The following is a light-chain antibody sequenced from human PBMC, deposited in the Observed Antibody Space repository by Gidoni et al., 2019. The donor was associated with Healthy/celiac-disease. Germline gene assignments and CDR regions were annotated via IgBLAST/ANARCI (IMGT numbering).Light chain of an antibody. CDR3: QQYNSYPYT. J-gene: IGKJ2*01. V-gene: IGKV1-5*03. CDR1: QSISSW. CDR2: KAS. Sequence: DIQMTQAPSTLSASVGDRVTITCRASQSISSWLAWYQQKPGKAPKLLIYKASSLESGVPSRFSGSGSGTEFTLTISSLQPDDFATYYCQQYNSYPYTFGQGTKLEIK.